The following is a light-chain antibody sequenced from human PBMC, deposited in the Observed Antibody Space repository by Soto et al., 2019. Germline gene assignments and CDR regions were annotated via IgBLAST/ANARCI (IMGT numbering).Light chain of an antibody. CDR1: SSDVGGYNY. V-gene: IGLV2-14*01. CDR3: SSYTSGSTYV. CDR2: EVS. Sequence: QSVLTQPASVSGSPGQSITISCTGTSSDVGGYNYVSWYQQYPGKAPKLMIYEVSNRPSGVSTRFSGSKSGNTASLTISGLQTEDEDDYYCSSYTSGSTYVFGTGTKVTV. J-gene: IGLJ1*01.